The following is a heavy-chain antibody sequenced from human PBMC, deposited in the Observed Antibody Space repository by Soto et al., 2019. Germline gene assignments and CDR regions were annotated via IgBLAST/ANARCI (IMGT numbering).Heavy chain of an antibody. D-gene: IGHD1-1*01. Sequence: KTSEALSVTCNFSCASLIGYYWSWIRQPPGKGLEWIGRIYATGSSDYNPSLKSRITISVDMSKKQFSLTLRSVTAADTAMYYCVRDGTKNLRDWFDPWGQGILVTVSS. CDR3: VRDGTKNLRDWFDP. J-gene: IGHJ5*02. CDR1: CASLIGYY. V-gene: IGHV4-4*07. CDR2: IYATGSS.